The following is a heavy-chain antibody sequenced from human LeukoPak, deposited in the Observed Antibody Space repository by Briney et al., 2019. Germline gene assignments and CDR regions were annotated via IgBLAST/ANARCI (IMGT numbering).Heavy chain of an antibody. J-gene: IGHJ4*02. CDR3: AKVGVYYDFWSGLDY. D-gene: IGHD3-3*01. CDR1: GFTFSSSV. V-gene: IGHV3-30*18. CDR2: ISSDGNNK. Sequence: PGRSLRLSCGASGFTFSSSVMHWVRQAPGKGLEWVAGISSDGNNKYYVDSVKGRFTISRDNSKNTLYLQMNSLRGEDTAVYYCAKVGVYYDFWSGLDYWGQGTLVTVSS.